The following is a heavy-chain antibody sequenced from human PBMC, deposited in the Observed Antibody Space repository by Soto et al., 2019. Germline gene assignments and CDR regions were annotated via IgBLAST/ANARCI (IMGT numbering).Heavy chain of an antibody. V-gene: IGHV1-18*01. Sequence: QVQLVQSGDEVRKPGSSVKVSCKASGYNFVNYGIAWVRQAPGQGLEWMGWISPYSGNTNYASKVPGRLTMTTGTYRSTAYMDLGSLTSDDTAVYYCAMVDNYVTPTPQDVWGQATTVTVSS. D-gene: IGHD3-16*01. CDR3: AMVDNYVTPTPQDV. J-gene: IGHJ6*02. CDR2: ISPYSGNT. CDR1: GYNFVNYG.